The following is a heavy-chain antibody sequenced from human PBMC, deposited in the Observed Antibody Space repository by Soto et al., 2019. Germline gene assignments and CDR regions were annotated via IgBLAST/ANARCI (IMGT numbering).Heavy chain of an antibody. CDR2: INHSGST. Sequence: SETLSLTCAVYGGSFSGYYWSWIRQPPGKGLEWIGEINHSGSTNYNPSLKSRVTISVDTSKNQFSLKLSSVTAADTAVYYCARGSPVAAGSLDVWGKGTTVTVSS. D-gene: IGHD6-13*01. V-gene: IGHV4-34*01. J-gene: IGHJ6*04. CDR1: GGSFSGYY. CDR3: ARGSPVAAGSLDV.